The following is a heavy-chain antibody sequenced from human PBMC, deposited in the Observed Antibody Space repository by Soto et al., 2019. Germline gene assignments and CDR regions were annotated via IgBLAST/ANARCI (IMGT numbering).Heavy chain of an antibody. CDR2: IWYDGSNK. V-gene: IGHV3-33*01. CDR3: ARPSSGLVGCIDY. CDR1: GFTFSSYG. D-gene: IGHD6-19*01. J-gene: IGHJ4*02. Sequence: GGSLRLSCAASGFTFSSYGMHWVRQAPGKGLEWVAVIWYDGSNKYYADSVKGRFTISRDNSKNTLYLQMNSLRAEDTAVYYCARPSSGLVGCIDYWGQGTLVTVSS.